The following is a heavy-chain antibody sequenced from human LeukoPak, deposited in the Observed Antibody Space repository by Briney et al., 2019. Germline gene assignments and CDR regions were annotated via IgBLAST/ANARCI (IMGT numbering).Heavy chain of an antibody. V-gene: IGHV1-2*02. CDR3: ARDRVTMLRGVMRKVGPDY. D-gene: IGHD3-10*01. Sequence: ASVKVSCKASGYTFTGYYIHWVRQAPGQGLECMGWINPNSGVTDYAQKFQGRVTMTRDTSISTAYMELRRLRSDDTAVYYCARDRVTMLRGVMRKVGPDYWGQGTLVTVSS. CDR2: INPNSGVT. CDR1: GYTFTGYY. J-gene: IGHJ4*02.